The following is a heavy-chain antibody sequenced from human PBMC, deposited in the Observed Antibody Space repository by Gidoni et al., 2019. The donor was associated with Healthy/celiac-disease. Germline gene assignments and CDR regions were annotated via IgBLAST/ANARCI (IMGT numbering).Heavy chain of an antibody. Sequence: EVQLVESGGGLVQPGRSLRLSCAASGFTFDDYAMLWVRQAPGKGLGWVSGISWNSGSIGYADSVKGRFTISRDNAKNSLYLQMNSLRAEDTALYYCAKALTYSNPYFDYWGQGTLVTVSS. D-gene: IGHD4-4*01. V-gene: IGHV3-9*01. J-gene: IGHJ4*02. CDR3: AKALTYSNPYFDY. CDR2: ISWNSGSI. CDR1: GFTFDDYA.